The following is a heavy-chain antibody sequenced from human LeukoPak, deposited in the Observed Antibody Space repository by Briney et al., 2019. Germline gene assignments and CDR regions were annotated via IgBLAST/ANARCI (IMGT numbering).Heavy chain of an antibody. CDR3: AKMGDTAMVDY. CDR1: RFTFSSYA. D-gene: IGHD5-18*01. CDR2: ISGSGVST. J-gene: IGHJ4*02. V-gene: IGHV3-23*01. Sequence: GGSLRLSCAASRFTFSSYAMSWVRQAPRKGLEWGSAISGSGVSTYYADSVKGRFTISRDNSKNTLYLQMNSLRAEDTAVYYCAKMGDTAMVDYWGQGTLVTVSS.